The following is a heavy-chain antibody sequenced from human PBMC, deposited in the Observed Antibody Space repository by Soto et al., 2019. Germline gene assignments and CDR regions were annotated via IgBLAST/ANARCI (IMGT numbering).Heavy chain of an antibody. CDR2: ISAYNGNT. D-gene: IGHD3-22*01. Sequence: GASVKVSCKASGYTFTSYGISWVRQAPGQGLEWMGWISAYNGNTNYAQKLQGRVTMTTDTSTSTAYMELRSLRSDDTAVYYCARIERHYYDSSKHSTWGQGTLVTVSS. CDR1: GYTFTSYG. CDR3: ARIERHYYDSSKHST. V-gene: IGHV1-18*01. J-gene: IGHJ5*02.